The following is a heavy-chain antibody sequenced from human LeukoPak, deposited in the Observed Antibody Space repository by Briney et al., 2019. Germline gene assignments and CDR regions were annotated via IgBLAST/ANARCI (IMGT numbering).Heavy chain of an antibody. Sequence: PGGSLRLSCAASGFTFSTYAMHWVRQVPGKGLEWVSSISSSSSYIYYADSVKGRFTISRDNAKNSLYLQMNSLRAEDTAVYYCARDSPGALDYWGQGTLVTVSS. J-gene: IGHJ4*02. V-gene: IGHV3-21*01. D-gene: IGHD1-14*01. CDR3: ARDSPGALDY. CDR1: GFTFSTYA. CDR2: ISSSSSYI.